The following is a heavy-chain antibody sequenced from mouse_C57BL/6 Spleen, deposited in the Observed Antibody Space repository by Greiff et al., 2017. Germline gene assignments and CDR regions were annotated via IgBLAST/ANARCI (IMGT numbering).Heavy chain of an antibody. Sequence: EVKLMESGPELVKPGASVKIPCKASGYTFTDYNMDWVKQSHGKSLEWIGDINPNNGGTIYNQKFKGKATLTVDKSSSTAYMELRSLTSEDTAVYYCAMGGYDYDRYYYAMDYWGQGTSVTVSS. CDR2: INPNNGGT. D-gene: IGHD2-4*01. CDR3: AMGGYDYDRYYYAMDY. V-gene: IGHV1-18*01. CDR1: GYTFTDYN. J-gene: IGHJ4*01.